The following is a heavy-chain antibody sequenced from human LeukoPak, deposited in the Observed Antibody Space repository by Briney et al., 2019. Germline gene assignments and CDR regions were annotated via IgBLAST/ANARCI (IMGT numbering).Heavy chain of an antibody. V-gene: IGHV3-48*04. CDR3: ARSDRTYYDSSGLYDY. CDR1: GFTFSSYS. J-gene: IGHJ4*02. D-gene: IGHD3-22*01. CDR2: ISSSSSTI. Sequence: GGSLRLSCAASGFTFSSYSMNWVRQAPGKGLEWVSYISSSSSTIYYADSVKGRFTISRDNAKNSLYLQMNSLRAEDTAVYYCARSDRTYYDSSGLYDYWGQGTLVTVSS.